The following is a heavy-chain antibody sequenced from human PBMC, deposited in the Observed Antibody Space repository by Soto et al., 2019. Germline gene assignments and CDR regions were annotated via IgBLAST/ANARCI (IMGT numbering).Heavy chain of an antibody. CDR1: GFTVSSNY. Sequence: PGGSLSLSCAASGFTVSSNYMSWVRQAPGKGLEWVSVIYSGGSTYYADSVKGRFTISRDNSKNTLYLQVNSLRAEDTAVYYCARALVGATRGQYYFDYWGQGTLVTVS. CDR3: ARALVGATRGQYYFDY. V-gene: IGHV3-53*01. D-gene: IGHD1-26*01. J-gene: IGHJ4*02. CDR2: IYSGGST.